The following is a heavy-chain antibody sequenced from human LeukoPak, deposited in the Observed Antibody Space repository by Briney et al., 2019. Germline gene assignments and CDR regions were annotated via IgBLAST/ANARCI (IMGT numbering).Heavy chain of an antibody. D-gene: IGHD2-21*01. CDR2: ISGTGGAT. Sequence: GGSLRLSCVASGFSFGNYAMSWVRQAPGKGLQRVSQISGTGGATWYAGFARDRFTISRDNSNKTLYLQMSGLRVEDTAMYYCVKDPRDTYGTNWFVSWGQGTLLIVSS. V-gene: IGHV3-23*01. CDR3: VKDPRDTYGTNWFVS. CDR1: GFSFGNYA. J-gene: IGHJ5*01.